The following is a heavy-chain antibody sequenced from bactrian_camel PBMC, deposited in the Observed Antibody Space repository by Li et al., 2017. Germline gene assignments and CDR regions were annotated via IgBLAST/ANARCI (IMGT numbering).Heavy chain of an antibody. J-gene: IGHJ4*01. V-gene: IGHV3S55*01. CDR2: IFSDGST. CDR3: AADANVVRCGRYDYDY. CDR1: YFPYDTNNR. Sequence: HVQLVESGGGSAQAGGSLRLSCLALYFPYDTNNRMGWFRQAPGKAREGVANIFSDGSTLYADWVKGRFSNFRDNAKNTLYLQMNSLKPDDSAIYTCAADANVVRCGRYDYDYWGQGTQVTVS.